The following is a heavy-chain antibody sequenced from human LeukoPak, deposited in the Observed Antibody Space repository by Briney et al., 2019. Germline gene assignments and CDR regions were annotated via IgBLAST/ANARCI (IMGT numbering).Heavy chain of an antibody. CDR1: GFTFSTSA. D-gene: IGHD3-10*02. CDR3: ARDPERYLRTGHYDY. J-gene: IGHJ4*02. CDR2: IDYDGSHT. Sequence: WGSLRLSCAGSGFTFSTSAMNWVRPVPGKGLEWVSPIDYDGSHTYYSASVKGRFSISRDNARDSVYLQMDSLRAEDTAVYYCARDPERYLRTGHYDYWGQGTLVIVYS. V-gene: IGHV3-21*01.